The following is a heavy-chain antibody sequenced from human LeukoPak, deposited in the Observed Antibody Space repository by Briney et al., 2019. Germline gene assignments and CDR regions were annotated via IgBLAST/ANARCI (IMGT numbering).Heavy chain of an antibody. Sequence: GGSLRLSCAASGFTFNNAWMNWVRQAPGKGLEWVSGISWNSGSTGYVDSVKGRFTISRDNARNSLYLQMNSLRVEDTALYYCAKESPIFGVVINDVGGMDVWGQGTTVTVSS. CDR2: ISWNSGST. CDR1: GFTFNNAW. CDR3: AKESPIFGVVINDVGGMDV. V-gene: IGHV3-20*04. J-gene: IGHJ6*02. D-gene: IGHD3-3*01.